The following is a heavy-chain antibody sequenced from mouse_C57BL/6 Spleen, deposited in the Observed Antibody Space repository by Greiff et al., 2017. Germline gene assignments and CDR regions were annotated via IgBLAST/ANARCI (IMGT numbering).Heavy chain of an antibody. Sequence: EVHLVESGGGLVKPGGSLKLSCAASGFTFSSYTMSWVRQTPEKRLEWVATISGGGGNTYYPDSVKGRFTISRDNAKNTLYLQMSSLRSEDTALYYCARTRYYYGSSPFDYWGQGTTLTVSS. CDR1: GFTFSSYT. J-gene: IGHJ2*01. CDR3: ARTRYYYGSSPFDY. D-gene: IGHD1-1*01. V-gene: IGHV5-9*01. CDR2: ISGGGGNT.